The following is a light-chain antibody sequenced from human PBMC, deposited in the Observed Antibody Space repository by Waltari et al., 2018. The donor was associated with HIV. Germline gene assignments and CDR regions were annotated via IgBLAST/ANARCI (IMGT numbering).Light chain of an antibody. CDR2: WAS. Sequence: DIILTQSPDSLAVSLGDRATIHCKSSHGVLSWPQNKNFLAWYQQKPGQPPKLVIYWASTPESGGPARFSGSGSRTELSITISSLQAEDVALYYCQQYHSIPWTFGQGTKVEIK. CDR1: HGVLSWPQNKNF. V-gene: IGKV4-1*01. J-gene: IGKJ1*01. CDR3: QQYHSIPWT.